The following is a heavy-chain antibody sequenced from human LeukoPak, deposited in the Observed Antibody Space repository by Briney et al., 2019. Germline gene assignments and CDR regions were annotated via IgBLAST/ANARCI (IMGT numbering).Heavy chain of an antibody. Sequence: SETLSLTCAVYGGSFSGYYWSWIRQPPGKGLEWIGEINHSGSTNYNPSLMSRVTISVDTSKNQFSLKLSSVTAADTAVYYCARASNSRPDYWGQGTLVTVSS. V-gene: IGHV4-34*01. D-gene: IGHD2-21*01. CDR1: GGSFSGYY. J-gene: IGHJ4*02. CDR2: INHSGST. CDR3: ARASNSRPDY.